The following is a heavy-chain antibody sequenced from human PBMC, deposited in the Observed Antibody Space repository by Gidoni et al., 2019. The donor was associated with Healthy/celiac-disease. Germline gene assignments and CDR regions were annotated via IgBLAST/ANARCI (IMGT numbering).Heavy chain of an antibody. CDR3: ARVRHDAFDI. Sequence: VQPGGSLRLACAAAGFTFSSYDMHWVRQATGKGLECVSAIGTAGDTYYPGSVKGRFTISRENAKNSLYLQMNSLRAGDTAVYYCARVRHDAFDIWGQGTMVTVSS. J-gene: IGHJ3*02. CDR1: GFTFSSYD. V-gene: IGHV3-13*01. D-gene: IGHD6-25*01. CDR2: IGTAGDT.